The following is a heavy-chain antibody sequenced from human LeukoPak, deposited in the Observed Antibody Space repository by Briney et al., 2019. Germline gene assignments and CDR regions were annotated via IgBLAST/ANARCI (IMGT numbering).Heavy chain of an antibody. CDR3: ARVPFGGTGYYYYYMDV. D-gene: IGHD3-16*01. J-gene: IGHJ6*03. Sequence: ASVKVSCTASGYTFTSYGISWVRQAPGQGLEWMGWISAYNGNTNYAQKLQGRVTMTTDTSTSTAYMELRSLRSDDTAVYYCARVPFGGTGYYYYYMDVWGKGTTVTISS. CDR1: GYTFTSYG. CDR2: ISAYNGNT. V-gene: IGHV1-18*01.